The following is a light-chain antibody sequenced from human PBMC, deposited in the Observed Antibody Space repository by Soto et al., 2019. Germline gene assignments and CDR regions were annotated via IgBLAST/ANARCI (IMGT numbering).Light chain of an antibody. CDR1: QSVLYSSNNKNY. Sequence: DIVMTQSPDSLAVSLGERATINCKSSQSVLYSSNNKNYLAWYQQKPGQPPKLLIYWASTRESGVPDRFSGSGSGTDFTFTISSLQAEDVAVYYCQQYYSAPFFGGGTKVEIK. CDR2: WAS. CDR3: QQYYSAPF. J-gene: IGKJ4*01. V-gene: IGKV4-1*01.